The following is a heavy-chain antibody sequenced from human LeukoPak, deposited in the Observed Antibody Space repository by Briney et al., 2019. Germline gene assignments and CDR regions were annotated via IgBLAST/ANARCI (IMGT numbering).Heavy chain of an antibody. CDR1: GFTFSSYG. CDR2: AWYGGSNK. J-gene: IGHJ4*02. D-gene: IGHD6-13*01. CDR3: ARVGSSSWYSLDY. Sequence: GGSLRLSCAASGFTFSSYGMHWVRQAPGKGLEWVAGAWYGGSNKLYGDSVKGRFTISRDNSKNTLYLQMNSLRAEDTAVYYCARVGSSSWYSLDYWGQGTLVTVSS. V-gene: IGHV3-33*01.